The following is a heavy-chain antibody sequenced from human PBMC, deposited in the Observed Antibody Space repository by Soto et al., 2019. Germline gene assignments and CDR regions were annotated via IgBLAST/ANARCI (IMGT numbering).Heavy chain of an antibody. CDR2: IDWDDDK. CDR1: GFSLSTSGMR. V-gene: IGHV2-70*04. D-gene: IGHD3-22*01. J-gene: IGHJ6*02. Sequence: SGPTLVNPTQTLTLTCTFSGFSLSTSGMRVSWIRQPPGKALEWLARIDWDDDKFYSTSLKTRLTISKDTSKNQVVLTMTNMDPVDTATYYSARDTMIAAYGMDVWGQGTTVTVSS. CDR3: ARDTMIAAYGMDV.